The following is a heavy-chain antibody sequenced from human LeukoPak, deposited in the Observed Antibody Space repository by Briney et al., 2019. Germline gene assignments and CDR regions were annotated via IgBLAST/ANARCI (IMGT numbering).Heavy chain of an antibody. V-gene: IGHV3-30*02. CDR3: AKGPRGYYDSSGYYFDY. J-gene: IGHJ4*02. Sequence: GGSLRLSCRASGFTFSSYSMHWVRQAPGKGLEWVAFIRFDGSYKYYADSVKGRFTISRDNSKSTLYLQMNSLRAEDTAVYYCAKGPRGYYDSSGYYFDYWGQGTLVTVSS. D-gene: IGHD3-22*01. CDR2: IRFDGSYK. CDR1: GFTFSSYS.